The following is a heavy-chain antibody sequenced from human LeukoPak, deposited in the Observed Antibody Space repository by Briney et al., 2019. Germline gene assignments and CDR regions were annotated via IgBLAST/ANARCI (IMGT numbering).Heavy chain of an antibody. D-gene: IGHD6-13*01. CDR1: GDSIINNY. J-gene: IGHJ4*01. V-gene: IGHV4-59*08. Sequence: SETLSLTCTVSGDSIINNYWTWIRQPPGRTLEWIGFIYYTGSTNYNPSLKSRVTMALDTSQRQFSLILTSVTTADTAVYYCARQKPAPGTYYFDHWGHGTLVTVSS. CDR3: ARQKPAPGTYYFDH. CDR2: IYYTGST.